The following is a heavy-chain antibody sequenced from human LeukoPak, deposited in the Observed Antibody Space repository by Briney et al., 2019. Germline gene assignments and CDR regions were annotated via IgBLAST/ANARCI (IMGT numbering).Heavy chain of an antibody. CDR1: EFTFSSYG. V-gene: IGHV3-23*01. D-gene: IGHD6-6*01. CDR2: ISGSGGST. Sequence: GGSLRLSCAASEFTFSSYGMSWVRQAPGKGLEWVSSISGSGGSTQYADSVKGRFTISRDNSKNTLYLQMNSLRAEETAVYYCAKDRGSSSGIDYWGQEPWSPSPQ. J-gene: IGHJ4*01. CDR3: AKDRGSSSGIDY.